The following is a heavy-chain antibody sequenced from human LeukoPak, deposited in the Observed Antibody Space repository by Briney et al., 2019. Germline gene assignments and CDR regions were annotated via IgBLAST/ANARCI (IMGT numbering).Heavy chain of an antibody. V-gene: IGHV4-59*08. Sequence: SETLSLTCTVSGGSITSYSGSWIRQPPGKGLEWIGYIYYSGSTNYNPSLKSRVTISVDTSKNQFSLKLSSVTAADTAVYYCARRYADYVDYWGQGTLVTVSS. CDR1: GGSITSYS. J-gene: IGHJ4*02. CDR3: ARRYADYVDY. CDR2: IYYSGST. D-gene: IGHD1-1*01.